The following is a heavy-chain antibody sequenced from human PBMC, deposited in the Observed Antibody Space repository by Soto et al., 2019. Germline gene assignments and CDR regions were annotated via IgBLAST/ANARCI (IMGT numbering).Heavy chain of an antibody. V-gene: IGHV3-30*18. Sequence: GGSLRLSCAASGFVFADYGVHWVRQAPGKGLEWVAVISFDGTNKFYADSVKGRFTISRDNSNNTLYLQMSSLRTEDTAVYYCAKHTLSPVVSYSYYGLDVWGQGARVTVSS. J-gene: IGHJ6*02. CDR1: GFVFADYG. CDR2: ISFDGTNK. CDR3: AKHTLSPVVSYSYYGLDV.